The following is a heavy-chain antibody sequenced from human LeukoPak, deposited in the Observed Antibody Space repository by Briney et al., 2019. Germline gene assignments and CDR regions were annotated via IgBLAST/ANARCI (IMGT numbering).Heavy chain of an antibody. CDR2: ISYDGSNK. V-gene: IGHV3-30-3*01. Sequence: GGSLRLSCAASGFTFSSYAMHWVRQAPGKGLEWVAVISYDGSNKYYADSVKGRFTISRDNSKNTLYLQMNSLRAEDTAVYYCARDPIVGGNWFDPWGQGTLVTVSS. CDR1: GFTFSSYA. D-gene: IGHD1-26*01. CDR3: ARDPIVGGNWFDP. J-gene: IGHJ5*02.